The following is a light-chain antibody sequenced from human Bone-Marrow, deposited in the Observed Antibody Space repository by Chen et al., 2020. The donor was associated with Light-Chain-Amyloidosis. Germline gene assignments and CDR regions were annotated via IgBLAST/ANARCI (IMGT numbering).Light chain of an antibody. CDR3: QAWDSSTVV. CDR2: QDS. CDR1: KLGDKY. J-gene: IGLJ2*01. V-gene: IGLV3-1*01. Sequence: SYELTQPPSVSVSPGQTASITCSGDKLGDKYACWYQQKPGQSPVLVISQDSKRSSGIPERFSGSNSGNTATLTISGTQAMDEADYYCQAWDSSTVVFCGGTKLTVL.